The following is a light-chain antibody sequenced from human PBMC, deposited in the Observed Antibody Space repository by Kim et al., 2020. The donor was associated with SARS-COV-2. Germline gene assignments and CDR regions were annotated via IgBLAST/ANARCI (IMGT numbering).Light chain of an antibody. V-gene: IGLV3-9*01. CDR2: RDS. CDR1: NIGSKN. Sequence: VSGALGQTARITCGGNNIGSKNVHWYQQKPGQAPVLVIYRDSNRPSGIPERFSGSNSGNTATLTISRAQAGDEADYYCQVWDSSTVFGGGTQLTVL. CDR3: QVWDSSTV. J-gene: IGLJ3*02.